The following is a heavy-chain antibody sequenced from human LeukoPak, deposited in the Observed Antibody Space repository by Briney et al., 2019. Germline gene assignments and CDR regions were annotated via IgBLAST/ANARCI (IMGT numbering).Heavy chain of an antibody. J-gene: IGHJ4*02. CDR2: INHSGST. V-gene: IGHV4-34*01. CDR3: ARSPYCTGGSCYLLY. Sequence: SETLSLTCAVYGGSFSGYYWSWIRQPPGKGLEWIGEINHSGSTNYNPSLKSRVTISVDTSKNQFSLNLSSVTAADTAVYYCARSPYCTGGSCYLLYWGQGTLVTVSS. D-gene: IGHD2-15*01. CDR1: GGSFSGYY.